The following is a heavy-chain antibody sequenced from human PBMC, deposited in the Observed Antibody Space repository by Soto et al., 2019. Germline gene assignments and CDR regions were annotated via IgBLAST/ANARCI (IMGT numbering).Heavy chain of an antibody. V-gene: IGHV4-34*01. Sequence: QVQLQQWGAGLLKPSETMSLTCAVYAGSFRGYHWSWIRQPPGKGLEWIGEINHSGSTNYHPSLKSRVTSALDTPKSQFSLKLSSVTAADTAVYYCARWVTMVRGLTANYYSYYMDVWGTGTTVTVSS. D-gene: IGHD3-10*01. J-gene: IGHJ6*03. CDR1: AGSFRGYH. CDR3: ARWVTMVRGLTANYYSYYMDV. CDR2: INHSGST.